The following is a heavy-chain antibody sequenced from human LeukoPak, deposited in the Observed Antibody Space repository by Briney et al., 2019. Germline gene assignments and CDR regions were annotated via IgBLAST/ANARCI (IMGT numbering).Heavy chain of an antibody. D-gene: IGHD3-22*01. CDR3: AKDISYYYDSSGYYAFLAFDI. Sequence: GRSLRLSCAASGFTFDDYAVHWVRQAPGKGLEWVSGISWNSGSIGYADSVKGRFTISRDNAKNSLYLQMNSLRAEDTALYYCAKDISYYYDSSGYYAFLAFDIWGQGTMVTVSS. J-gene: IGHJ3*02. CDR1: GFTFDDYA. CDR2: ISWNSGSI. V-gene: IGHV3-9*01.